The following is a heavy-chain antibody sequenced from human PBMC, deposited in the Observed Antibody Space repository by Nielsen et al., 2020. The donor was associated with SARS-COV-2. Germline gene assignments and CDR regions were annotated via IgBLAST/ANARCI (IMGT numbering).Heavy chain of an antibody. V-gene: IGHV3-30*04. D-gene: IGHD1-14*01. CDR1: GFTFSSYA. J-gene: IGHJ4*02. CDR3: AKGDHSPGDY. Sequence: GESLKISCAASGFTFSSYAMHWVRQAPGKGLEWVAPISHDGSKKYYADSVRGRFTISRDNSKNTLYLQMNSLRPEDTAVYYCAKGDHSPGDYWGQGILVTVSS. CDR2: ISHDGSKK.